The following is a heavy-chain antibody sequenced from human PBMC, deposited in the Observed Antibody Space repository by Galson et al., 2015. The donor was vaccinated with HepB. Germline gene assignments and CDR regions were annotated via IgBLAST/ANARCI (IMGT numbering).Heavy chain of an antibody. Sequence: SVKVSCKASGYTFTSYGISWVRRAPGQGLEWMGWISAYNGNTNYAQKLQGRVTMTTDTSTSTAYMELRSLRSDDAAVYYCARGGGKGVVIMSGWFDPWGQGTLVTVSS. J-gene: IGHJ5*02. D-gene: IGHD3-3*01. V-gene: IGHV1-18*01. CDR3: ARGGGKGVVIMSGWFDP. CDR2: ISAYNGNT. CDR1: GYTFTSYG.